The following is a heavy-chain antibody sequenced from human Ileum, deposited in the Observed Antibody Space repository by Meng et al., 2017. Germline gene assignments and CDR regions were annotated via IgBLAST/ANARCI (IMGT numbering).Heavy chain of an antibody. CDR3: ARVGYYDSSNYYAYFKY. CDR1: GFTLSTYW. CDR2: IDSDGTDI. D-gene: IGHD3-22*01. J-gene: IGHJ1*01. Sequence: GRSLRLSCAASGFTLSTYWMHWVRQAPGKGLMWVSRIDSDGTDITYADSVKGRFTISRDTAKNTLYLQMNSLRAEDTAVYYCARVGYYDSSNYYAYFKYWGQGTLVTVSS. V-gene: IGHV3-74*01.